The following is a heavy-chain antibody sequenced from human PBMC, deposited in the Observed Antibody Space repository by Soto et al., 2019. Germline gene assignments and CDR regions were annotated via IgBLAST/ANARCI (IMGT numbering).Heavy chain of an antibody. V-gene: IGHV3-21*05. J-gene: IGHJ6*02. CDR3: ARDSSGSYYYYYGMDV. D-gene: IGHD1-26*01. CDR2: ISSSSNYI. CDR1: GFTFSSYS. Sequence: EVQLVESGGGLVQPGGSLRLSCAASGFTFSSYSMNWVRQAPGKGLEWVSYISSSSNYIYYADSVKGRFTISRDNAKNSLYLQMNSLRAEDTAVYYCARDSSGSYYYYYGMDVWGQGTTVTVSS.